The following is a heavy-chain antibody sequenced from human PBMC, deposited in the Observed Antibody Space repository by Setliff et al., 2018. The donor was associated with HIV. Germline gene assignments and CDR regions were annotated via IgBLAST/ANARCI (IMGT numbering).Heavy chain of an antibody. CDR3: ARVRLTMIMMVDYFDQ. J-gene: IGHJ4*02. D-gene: IGHD3-22*01. CDR1: NGSISNYY. V-gene: IGHV4-4*09. Sequence: SETLSLTCTVSNGSISNYYWTWIRQPPGKGLEWIGYIYSSGNTNYNPSLKSRVTISVDTSKNKLSLSLTSVTAADTAVYYCARVRLTMIMMVDYFDQWGQGTLVTVSS. CDR2: IYSSGNT.